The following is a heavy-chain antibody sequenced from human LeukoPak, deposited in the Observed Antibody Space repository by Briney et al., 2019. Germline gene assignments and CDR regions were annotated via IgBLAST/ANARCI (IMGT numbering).Heavy chain of an antibody. Sequence: GGSLRLSCAASGFTFSTYSMNWVRQAPGKGLEWVSYISTSSSSINYGDSVKGRFTISRDNAKDSLYLDMNSLRAEDTAVYYCASLGGGSGSSHNPLVDHWGQGTLVTVSS. J-gene: IGHJ4*02. D-gene: IGHD3-10*01. CDR1: GFTFSTYS. CDR3: ASLGGGSGSSHNPLVDH. CDR2: ISTSSSSI. V-gene: IGHV3-48*04.